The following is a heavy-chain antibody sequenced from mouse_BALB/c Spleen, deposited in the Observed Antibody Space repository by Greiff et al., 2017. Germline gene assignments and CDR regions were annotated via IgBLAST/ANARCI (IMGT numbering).Heavy chain of an antibody. Sequence: VKLQQPGAELVRPGASVKLSCKASGYTFTSYWINWVKQRPGQGLEWIGNIYPSDSYTNYNQKFKDKATLTVDKSSSTAYMQLSSPTSEDSAVYYCTRQVRHFDYWGQGTTLTVSS. V-gene: IGHV1-69*02. CDR3: TRQVRHFDY. CDR1: GYTFTSYW. D-gene: IGHD2-14*01. CDR2: IYPSDSYT. J-gene: IGHJ2*01.